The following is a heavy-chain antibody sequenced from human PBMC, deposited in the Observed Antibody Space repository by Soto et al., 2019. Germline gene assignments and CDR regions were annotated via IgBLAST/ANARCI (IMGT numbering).Heavy chain of an antibody. Sequence: ASVKVSCKASGFSFTGYYIHWLRQAPGQGLEWMGWINAHSGGAEYAQKFQGRVTLTRDTSIATAYLTLTSLTSDDTALYYCAKDLTRQLAYWLDPWGQGTQVTV. CDR2: INAHSGGA. D-gene: IGHD6-6*01. CDR1: GFSFTGYY. J-gene: IGHJ5*02. CDR3: AKDLTRQLAYWLDP. V-gene: IGHV1-2*02.